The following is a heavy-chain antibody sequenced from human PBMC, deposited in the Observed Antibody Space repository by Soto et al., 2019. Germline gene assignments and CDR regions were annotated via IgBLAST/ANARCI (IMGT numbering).Heavy chain of an antibody. CDR1: GFTLTSYT. J-gene: IGHJ6*02. Sequence: GGSLRLSCAASGFTLTSYTMNWVRQASGKGLEWVSSITSSSSHIYYADSVKGRFTISRDNAGNSLYLQMNSLRAEDSAVYYCVRERGLSSFYGMDVWGQGTTVTVSS. CDR3: VRERGLSSFYGMDV. V-gene: IGHV3-21*01. D-gene: IGHD3-10*01. CDR2: ITSSSSHI.